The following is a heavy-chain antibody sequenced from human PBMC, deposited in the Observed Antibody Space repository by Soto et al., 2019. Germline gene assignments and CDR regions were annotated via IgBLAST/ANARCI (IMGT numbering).Heavy chain of an antibody. CDR2: INHSGST. CDR1: GGSFSGYY. J-gene: IGHJ6*03. D-gene: IGHD2-2*03. CDR3: ARLLDIVVVPAAMLGDYYMDV. Sequence: SETLSLTCAVYGGSFSGYYWSWIRQPPGKGLEWIGEINHSGSTNYNPSLKSRVTISVGTSKNQFSLKLSSVTAADTAVYYCARLLDIVVVPAAMLGDYYMDVWGKGTTVTVSS. V-gene: IGHV4-34*01.